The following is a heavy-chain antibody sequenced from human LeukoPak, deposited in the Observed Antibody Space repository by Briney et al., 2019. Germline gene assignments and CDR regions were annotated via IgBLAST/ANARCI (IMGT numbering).Heavy chain of an antibody. CDR2: INPSGGST. CDR3: ARSLTITIFGVVIRSYDYYGMDV. Sequence: ASVKVSCKASGYTFTSYYMHWVRQAPGQGLGWMGIINPSGGSTSYAQKFQGRVTMTRDTSTSTVYMELSSLRSEDTAVYYCARSLTITIFGVVIRSYDYYGMDVWGQGTTVTVSS. J-gene: IGHJ6*02. CDR1: GYTFTSYY. V-gene: IGHV1-46*01. D-gene: IGHD3-3*01.